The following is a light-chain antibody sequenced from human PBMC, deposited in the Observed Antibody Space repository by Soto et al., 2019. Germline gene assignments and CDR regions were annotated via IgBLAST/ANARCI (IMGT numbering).Light chain of an antibody. J-gene: IGKJ1*01. Sequence: EIVMTQSRGTLSVSPGERATLSCRASQSVSSKLAWYQQKPGQAPRLLIYGASTRATGIPARFSGSGSGTEFTLTISSLQSEDFAVYYCQQYNNWPGTFGQGTKVEIK. CDR3: QQYNNWPGT. CDR2: GAS. V-gene: IGKV3-15*01. CDR1: QSVSSK.